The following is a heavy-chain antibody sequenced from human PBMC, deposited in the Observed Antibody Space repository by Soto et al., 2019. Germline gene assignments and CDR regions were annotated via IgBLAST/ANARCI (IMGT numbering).Heavy chain of an antibody. D-gene: IGHD2-15*01. Sequence: QVQLQESGPGLVKPSETLSLTCTVSGGSISTYYWSWIRQPPGKGLEWIGYIYYTGSTNYNPSLKSRVTISVDTSKNQFSLKPSSVTAADTAVYYCARASGCSGDSCAFDPWGQGTLVTVSS. J-gene: IGHJ5*02. CDR1: GGSISTYY. V-gene: IGHV4-59*01. CDR3: ARASGCSGDSCAFDP. CDR2: IYYTGST.